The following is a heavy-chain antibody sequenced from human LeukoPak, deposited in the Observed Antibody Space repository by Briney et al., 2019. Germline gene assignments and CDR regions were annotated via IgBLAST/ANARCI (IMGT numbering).Heavy chain of an antibody. CDR1: GFTFSSYA. D-gene: IGHD3-3*01. CDR3: ATTYYDFWSGYFGQYYFDY. Sequence: PGGSLRLSCAASGFTFSSYAMSWVRQAPGKGLEWVANIKQDGSEKYYVDSVKGRFTISRDNAKNSLYLQMNSLRAEDTAVYYCATTYYDFWSGYFGQYYFDYWGQGTLVTVSS. V-gene: IGHV3-7*01. CDR2: IKQDGSEK. J-gene: IGHJ4*02.